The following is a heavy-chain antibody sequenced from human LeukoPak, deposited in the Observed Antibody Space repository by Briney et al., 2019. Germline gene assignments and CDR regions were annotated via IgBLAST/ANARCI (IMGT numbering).Heavy chain of an antibody. CDR2: ISSSSSTT. Sequence: PSQTLSLTCSVSGASVSTGGYFWSWIRQHPGKGLEWVSYISSSSSTTYYADSVKGRFTVSRDNAKNSLYLQMNSLRAEDTAVYYCATLNKETTWDCWGQGTLVTVSS. D-gene: IGHD4-17*01. V-gene: IGHV3-11*04. CDR1: GASVSTGGYF. J-gene: IGHJ4*02. CDR3: ATLNKETTWDC.